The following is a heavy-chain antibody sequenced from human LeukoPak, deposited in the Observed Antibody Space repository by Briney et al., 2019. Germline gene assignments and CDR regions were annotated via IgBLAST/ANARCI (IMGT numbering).Heavy chain of an antibody. J-gene: IGHJ5*02. V-gene: IGHV4-59*01. CDR2: IYYSGST. CDR3: ARVIEGTYYDSSGFWFDP. Sequence: SETLSLTCTVSGGSISSYYWSWIRQPPGKGLEWIGYIYYSGSTNYNPSLKSRVTISVDTSKNQFSLKLSSVTAADTAVYYCARVIEGTYYDSSGFWFDPWGQGTLVTVSS. CDR1: GGSISSYY. D-gene: IGHD3-22*01.